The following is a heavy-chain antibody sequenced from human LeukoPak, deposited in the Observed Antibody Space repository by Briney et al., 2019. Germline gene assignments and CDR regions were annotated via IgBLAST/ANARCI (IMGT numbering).Heavy chain of an antibody. Sequence: GRSLRLSCAASGFTFSSYAMHWVRQAPGKGLEWVAVISYDGSNKYYADSVKGRFTISRDNSKNTLHLQMNSLRAEDTAVYYCARDGTDYGGDYWGQGTLVTVSS. CDR3: ARDGTDYGGDY. V-gene: IGHV3-30*04. CDR1: GFTFSSYA. CDR2: ISYDGSNK. J-gene: IGHJ4*02. D-gene: IGHD4-17*01.